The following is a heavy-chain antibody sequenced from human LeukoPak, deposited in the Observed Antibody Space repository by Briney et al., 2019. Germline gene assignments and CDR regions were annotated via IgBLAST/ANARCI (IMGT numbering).Heavy chain of an antibody. D-gene: IGHD5-18*01. Sequence: GGSLRLSCAASGFTFSSYAMSWVRQAPGKGLEWVSATSGSGGSTYYADSVKGRFTISRDNSKNTLYLQMNSLRAEDTAVYYCAIIQLWSPVDYWGQGTLVTVSS. CDR3: AIIQLWSPVDY. V-gene: IGHV3-23*01. CDR2: TSGSGGST. J-gene: IGHJ4*02. CDR1: GFTFSSYA.